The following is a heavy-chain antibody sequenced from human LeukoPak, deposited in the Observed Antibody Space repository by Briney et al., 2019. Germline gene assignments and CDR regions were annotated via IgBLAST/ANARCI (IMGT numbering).Heavy chain of an antibody. D-gene: IGHD5-24*01. Sequence: TSETLSLTCSVSGGSISSYYWSWIRQPPGKGLEWIGYIYYCGSTNYNHSLKRRVTISVDTSNNQCSLKLSSVTAADTAVYYCARDSRDSYNYSPEYFQHWGQGTLVTVSS. CDR2: IYYCGST. CDR1: GGSISSYY. J-gene: IGHJ1*01. CDR3: ARDSRDSYNYSPEYFQH. V-gene: IGHV4-59*01.